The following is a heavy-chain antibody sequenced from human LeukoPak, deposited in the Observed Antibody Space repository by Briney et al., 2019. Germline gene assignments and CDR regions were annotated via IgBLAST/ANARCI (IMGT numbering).Heavy chain of an antibody. CDR1: GGSVRSTSYY. D-gene: IGHD2-21*01. CDR3: ARGVVIAPQTFDY. CDR2: IYYSGST. V-gene: IGHV4-39*07. J-gene: IGHJ4*02. Sequence: SETLSLTCTVSGGSVRSTSYYWGWIRQPPGKGLEWVASIYYSGSTYYNPSLKSRVTISVDTSKNQFSLKLSSVTAADTAVYYCARGVVIAPQTFDYWGQGTLVTVSS.